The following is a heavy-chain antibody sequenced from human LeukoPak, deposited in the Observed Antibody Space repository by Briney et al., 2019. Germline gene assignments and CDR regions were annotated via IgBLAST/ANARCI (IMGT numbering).Heavy chain of an antibody. V-gene: IGHV7-4-1*02. CDR1: GYTFTSYA. D-gene: IGHD4-17*01. CDR3: ARDFPTPREDDYGDYVDH. CDR2: INTNTGNP. J-gene: IGHJ4*02. Sequence: ASVKVSCKASGYTFTSYAMNWVRQAPGQGLEWMGWINTNTGNPTYAQGFTGRFVFSLDTSVSTAYLQISSLKAEDTAVYYCARDFPTPREDDYGDYVDHWGQGTLVTVSS.